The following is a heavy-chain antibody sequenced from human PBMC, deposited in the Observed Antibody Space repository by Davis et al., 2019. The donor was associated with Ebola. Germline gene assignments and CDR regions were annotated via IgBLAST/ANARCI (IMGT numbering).Heavy chain of an antibody. V-gene: IGHV5-10-1*01. Sequence: KVSCKGSGYSFTSYWINWVRQMPGKGLEWMGRIDPSDSYTNYSPSFQGHVTISADKSISTAYLQWSSLKASDTAMYYCARGGSSWPAFDIWGQGTMVTVSS. CDR1: GYSFTSYW. CDR3: ARGGSSWPAFDI. CDR2: IDPSDSYT. D-gene: IGHD6-13*01. J-gene: IGHJ3*02.